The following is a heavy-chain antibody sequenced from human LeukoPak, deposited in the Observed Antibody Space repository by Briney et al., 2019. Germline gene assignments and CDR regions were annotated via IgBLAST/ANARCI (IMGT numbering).Heavy chain of an antibody. J-gene: IGHJ4*02. D-gene: IGHD6-13*01. CDR2: ISGSGGST. CDR3: AKSGGGAAGTFDY. CDR1: GFTFSSYA. V-gene: IGHV3-23*01. Sequence: GGSLRLSCAASGFTFSSYAMSWVRQAPGKGLEWVSAISGSGGSTYYADSVKGRFTISRDNANNTMYLQRNSLISEYTVLFDCAKSGGGAAGTFDYWGQGTLVTVSS.